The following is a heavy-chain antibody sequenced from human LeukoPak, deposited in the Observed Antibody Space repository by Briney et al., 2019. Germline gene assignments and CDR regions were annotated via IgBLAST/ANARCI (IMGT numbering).Heavy chain of an antibody. CDR3: ARRGRGSS. D-gene: IGHD3-16*01. V-gene: IGHV3-11*01. CDR2: ISRSGSTM. J-gene: IGHJ4*02. CDR1: GFTFSHYH. Sequence: GGSLRLSCAVTGFTFSHYHMGWIRQPPGKGLEWLSYISRSGSTMYYADSVKGRFTISRDNAKNSLYLQMNSLRAEDTAVYYCARRGRGSSWGPGTLVTVSS.